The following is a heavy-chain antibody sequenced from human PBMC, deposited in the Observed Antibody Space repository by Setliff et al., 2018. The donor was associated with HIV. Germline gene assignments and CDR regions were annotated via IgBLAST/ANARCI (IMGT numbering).Heavy chain of an antibody. J-gene: IGHJ4*02. Sequence: ASVKVSCKASGYNFTNYGIGWVRQAPGQGLEYLGWIGTYSGNTDYAQSVQGRVTMTRDTSTGAVYMDLRSLRSDDTAMYYCAREKYGDKFDYWGQGTLVTVSS. V-gene: IGHV1-18*01. CDR2: IGTYSGNT. CDR1: GYNFTNYG. D-gene: IGHD2-8*01. CDR3: AREKYGDKFDY.